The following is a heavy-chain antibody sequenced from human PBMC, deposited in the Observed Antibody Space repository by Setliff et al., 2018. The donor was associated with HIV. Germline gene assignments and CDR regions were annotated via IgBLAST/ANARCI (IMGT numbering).Heavy chain of an antibody. CDR2: SRNQANGYST. J-gene: IGHJ5*02. Sequence: AGGSLRLSCAASGFSFSDHYMDWVRQAPGKGLEWVGRSRNQANGYSTEYAASVKDRFTISREDSQNTLFLQMNNLRAEDTALYYCAKDYTPTFWEYNWFDVWGQGTQVTVSS. V-gene: IGHV3-72*01. D-gene: IGHD3-16*01. CDR3: AKDYTPTFWEYNWFDV. CDR1: GFSFSDHY.